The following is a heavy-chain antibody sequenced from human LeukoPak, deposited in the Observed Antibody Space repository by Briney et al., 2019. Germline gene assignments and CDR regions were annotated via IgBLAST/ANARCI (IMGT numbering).Heavy chain of an antibody. CDR1: GFTFDDYA. CDR3: AKDQATFGIYDYGMDV. J-gene: IGHJ6*02. V-gene: IGHV3-9*01. D-gene: IGHD3-3*01. CDR2: ISWNSGST. Sequence: PGRSLRLSCAASGFTFDDYAMYWVRQSPGKGLEWVSGISWNSGSTGYADSVRGRFTISRDNAKKSLYLQMNSLRDEDTALYYCAKDQATFGIYDYGMDVWGQGTKVTVSS.